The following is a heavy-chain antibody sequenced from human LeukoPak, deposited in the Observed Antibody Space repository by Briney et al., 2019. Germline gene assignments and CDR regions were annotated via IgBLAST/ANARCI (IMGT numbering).Heavy chain of an antibody. CDR2: IWYDGSNK. D-gene: IGHD2-15*01. CDR3: ARGYCSGGSCYNPPDY. V-gene: IGHV3-33*01. J-gene: IGHJ4*02. CDR1: GFTFSSYG. Sequence: GGSLRLSCAASGFTFSSYGMHWVRQAPGKGLEWVAVIWYDGSNKYYADSVKGRFTISRDNSKNTLYLQMNSLRAEDTAVYYCARGYCSGGSCYNPPDYWGQGTLVTVSS.